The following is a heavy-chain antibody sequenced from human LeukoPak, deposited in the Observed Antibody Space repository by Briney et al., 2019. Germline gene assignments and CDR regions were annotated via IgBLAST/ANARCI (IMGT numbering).Heavy chain of an antibody. CDR3: ARGGPATSEAPFDY. V-gene: IGHV1-69*13. Sequence: SVKVSCKASGYTFTSYYMHWVRQAPGQGLEWMGGIIPIFGTANYAQKFQGRVTITADESTSTAYMELSSLRSEDTAVYYCARGGPATSEAPFDYWGQGTLVTVSS. CDR2: IIPIFGTA. CDR1: GYTFTSYY. J-gene: IGHJ4*02. D-gene: IGHD1-26*01.